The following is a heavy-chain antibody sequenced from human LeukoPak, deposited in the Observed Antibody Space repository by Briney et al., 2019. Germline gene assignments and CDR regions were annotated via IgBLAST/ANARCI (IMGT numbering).Heavy chain of an antibody. CDR2: ISYDGSNK. CDR3: AREGVRRAAAELPDY. Sequence: GGSLRLSCSASGFTFSSYAMHWVRQAPGKGLEWVAVISYDGSNKYYADSVKGRFTISRDNSKNTLYLQMNSLRAEDTAVYYCAREGVRRAAAELPDYWGQGTLVTVSS. CDR1: GFTFSSYA. J-gene: IGHJ4*02. D-gene: IGHD6-13*01. V-gene: IGHV3-30*04.